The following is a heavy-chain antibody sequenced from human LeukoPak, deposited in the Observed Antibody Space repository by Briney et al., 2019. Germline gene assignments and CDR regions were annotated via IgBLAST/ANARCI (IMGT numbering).Heavy chain of an antibody. CDR3: ASNIAVAYDDFDI. D-gene: IGHD2-2*01. V-gene: IGHV1-2*02. CDR2: INPNSGGT. Sequence: ASVKVSCKASGYTFTGYYMHWVRQATGQGLEWMGWINPNSGGTNYAQKFQGRVTMTRDTSISTAYMELSRLRSDDTAAYYCASNIAVAYDDFDIWGQGTMVTVSS. CDR1: GYTFTGYY. J-gene: IGHJ3*02.